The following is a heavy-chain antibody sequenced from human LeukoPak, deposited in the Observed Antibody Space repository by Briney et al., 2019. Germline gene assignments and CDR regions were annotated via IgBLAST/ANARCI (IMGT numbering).Heavy chain of an antibody. CDR2: MSHDASVK. V-gene: IGHV3-30-3*01. CDR3: ARPREAGSSSGWYFDK. J-gene: IGHJ4*02. D-gene: IGHD6-19*01. CDR1: GFTFSSYA. Sequence: GRSLRLSCAASGFTFSSYAMHWVRQAPGKGLEWVAVMSHDASVKIYAASVQGRFTISRDNSTNTLYLQLSSLRAEDTAVYHCARPREAGSSSGWYFDKWGQGTLVTVSS.